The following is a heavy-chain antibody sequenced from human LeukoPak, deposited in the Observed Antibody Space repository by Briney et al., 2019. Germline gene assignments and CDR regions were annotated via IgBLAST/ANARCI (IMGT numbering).Heavy chain of an antibody. CDR2: INPNSGGT. CDR1: GYTFTGYY. V-gene: IGHV1-2*02. CDR3: ARRKPTVTTSDYYYYYMDV. J-gene: IGHJ6*03. Sequence: GASVKVSCKASGYTFTGYYMHRVRQAPGQGLEWMGWINPNSGGTNYAQKFQGRVTMTRDTSISTAYMELSRLRSDDTAVYYCARRKPTVTTSDYYYYYMDVWGKGTTVTVSS. D-gene: IGHD4-11*01.